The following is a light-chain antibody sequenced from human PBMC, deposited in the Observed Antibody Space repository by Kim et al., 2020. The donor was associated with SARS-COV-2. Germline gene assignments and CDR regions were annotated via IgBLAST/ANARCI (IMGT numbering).Light chain of an antibody. CDR2: TIS. V-gene: IGKV3-20*01. Sequence: SPGERATLACMASQNVWRNTLALYQHKPGQAPRLLIYTISDRATGTPDRFSGSGSGTVFSLTISRLEPEDFAIYYCRQYGTSPFTFGQGTKLVI. CDR3: RQYGTSPFT. CDR1: QNVWRNT. J-gene: IGKJ2*01.